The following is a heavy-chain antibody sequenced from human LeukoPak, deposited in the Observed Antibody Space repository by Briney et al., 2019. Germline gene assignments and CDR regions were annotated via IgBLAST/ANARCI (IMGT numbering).Heavy chain of an antibody. D-gene: IGHD6-13*01. J-gene: IGHJ4*02. V-gene: IGHV3-33*01. CDR3: ARGGGIAAAGLDY. Sequence: GGSLRLSCAASGFTFSSYGMHWVRQAPSKGLEWVAVIWYDGSNKYYADSVKGRFTISRDNSKNTLYLQMNSLRAEDTAVYYCARGGGIAAAGLDYWGQGTLVTVSS. CDR2: IWYDGSNK. CDR1: GFTFSSYG.